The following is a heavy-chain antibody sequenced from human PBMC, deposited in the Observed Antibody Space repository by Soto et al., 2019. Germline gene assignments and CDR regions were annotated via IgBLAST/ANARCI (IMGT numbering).Heavy chain of an antibody. CDR1: GGSISSYY. J-gene: IGHJ4*02. Sequence: QVQLQESGPGLVKPSETLSLTCTVSGGSISSYYWSWLRQPPGKGLEWIGYIYYSGSTNYNTSLTSRVTISVDTSKNQCSLKLSSVTAADTAVYYCARLKAGIQLWGFAYWGQGTLVTVSS. D-gene: IGHD5-18*01. CDR2: IYYSGST. CDR3: ARLKAGIQLWGFAY. V-gene: IGHV4-59*01.